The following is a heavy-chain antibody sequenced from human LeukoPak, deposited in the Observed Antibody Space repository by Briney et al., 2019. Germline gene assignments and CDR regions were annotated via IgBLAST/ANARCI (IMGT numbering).Heavy chain of an antibody. J-gene: IGHJ4*02. D-gene: IGHD2-2*01. CDR3: ARDRENRYCSSTSCYCDY. CDR1: GFTFSSYS. CDR2: ISSSSSYI. Sequence: GGSLRLSCAASGFTFSSYSMSWVRQAPGKGLEWVSSISSSSSYIYYADSVKGRFTISRDNAKNSLYLQMNSLRAEDTAVYYCARDRENRYCSSTSCYCDYWGQGTLVTVSS. V-gene: IGHV3-21*01.